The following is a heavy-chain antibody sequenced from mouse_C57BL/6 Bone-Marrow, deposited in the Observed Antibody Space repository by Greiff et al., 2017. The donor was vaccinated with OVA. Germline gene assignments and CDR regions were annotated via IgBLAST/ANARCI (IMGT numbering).Heavy chain of an antibody. CDR2: IDPENGDT. CDR3: TTCTPCAY. V-gene: IGHV14-4*01. D-gene: IGHD5-1*01. Sequence: EVKLVESGAELVRPGASVKLSCTASGFNIKDDYMHWVKQRPEQGLEWIGWIDPENGDTEYASKFQGKATISADTSSNTAYLQLSSLKTEDTAVYYCTTCTPCAYWGQGTLVTVSA. CDR1: GFNIKDDY. J-gene: IGHJ3*01.